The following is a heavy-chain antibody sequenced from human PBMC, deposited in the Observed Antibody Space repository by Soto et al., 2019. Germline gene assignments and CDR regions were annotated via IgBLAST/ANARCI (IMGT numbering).Heavy chain of an antibody. CDR2: IDWDDDK. D-gene: IGHD6-13*01. CDR1: GFSLSTSGMC. CDR3: ARASSSWYRSYHYYGMDV. J-gene: IGHJ6*02. V-gene: IGHV2-70*01. Sequence: SGPTLVNPTQTLTLTCTFSGFSLSTSGMCVSWIRQPPGKALEWLALIDWDDDKYYSTSLKTRLTISKDTSKNQVVLTMTNMDPVDTATYYCARASSSWYRSYHYYGMDVWGQGXTVTVYS.